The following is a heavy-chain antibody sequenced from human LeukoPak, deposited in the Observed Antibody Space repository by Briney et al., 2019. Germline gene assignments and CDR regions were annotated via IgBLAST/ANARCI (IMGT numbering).Heavy chain of an antibody. Sequence: GGSLRLSCAASGFTFSSYAMSWVRQAPGKGLEWVSYISSSGSTIYYADSVKGRFTISRDNAKNSLYLQMNSLRAEDTAVYYCARDLTFSSGWNYWGQGTLVTVSS. CDR2: ISSSGSTI. CDR1: GFTFSSYA. D-gene: IGHD6-19*01. V-gene: IGHV3-48*03. J-gene: IGHJ4*02. CDR3: ARDLTFSSGWNY.